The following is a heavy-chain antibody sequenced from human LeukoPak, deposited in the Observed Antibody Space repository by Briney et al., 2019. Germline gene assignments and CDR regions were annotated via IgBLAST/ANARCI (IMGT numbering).Heavy chain of an antibody. J-gene: IGHJ4*02. CDR2: ISYDGSKK. Sequence: GGSLRLSCAASGFTFSSYAMHWVRQAPGKGLEWVAVISYDGSKKYYADSVKGRFTISRDNSKNTLYLQMNSLRAEDTAVYYCARAYGSGSYYPYWGQGTLVTVSS. V-gene: IGHV3-30*04. CDR1: GFTFSSYA. CDR3: ARAYGSGSYYPY. D-gene: IGHD3-10*01.